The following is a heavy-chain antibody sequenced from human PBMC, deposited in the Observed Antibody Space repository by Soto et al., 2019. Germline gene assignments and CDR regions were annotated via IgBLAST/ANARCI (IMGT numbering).Heavy chain of an antibody. J-gene: IGHJ3*02. Sequence: QVHLVQSGAEVKKPGSSVKVSCKASGGTFSNHAINWVRQAPGQGLEWMGRIIPIFTTTNYAQKFQGRVTITADESTITAYMEPSSLKHDDTAVYYCAREVAADGTFREDVFDIWGQGTLVTVSS. D-gene: IGHD6-13*01. CDR2: IIPIFTTT. V-gene: IGHV1-69*12. CDR3: AREVAADGTFREDVFDI. CDR1: GGTFSNHA.